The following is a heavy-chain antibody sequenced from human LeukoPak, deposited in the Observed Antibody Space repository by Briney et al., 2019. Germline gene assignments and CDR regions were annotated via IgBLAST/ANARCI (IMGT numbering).Heavy chain of an antibody. V-gene: IGHV3-23*01. CDR2: ISGSGGST. D-gene: IGHD3-10*01. Sequence: GGSLRLSCAASGFTFSSYGMSWVRQAPGKGLEWVSAISGSGGSTYYADSVKGRFTISRDNSKNTLYLQMNSLRAEDTAVYYCARDIYGSGLYYYYYYYMDVWGKGTTVTVSS. J-gene: IGHJ6*03. CDR1: GFTFSSYG. CDR3: ARDIYGSGLYYYYYYYMDV.